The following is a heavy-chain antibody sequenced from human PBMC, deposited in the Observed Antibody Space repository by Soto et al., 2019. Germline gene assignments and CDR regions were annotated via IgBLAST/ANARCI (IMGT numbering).Heavy chain of an antibody. V-gene: IGHV3-64*01. D-gene: IGHD5-18*01. CDR1: GFTFSRYA. Sequence: EVQLVESGGGLVQPGGSLRLSCAASGFTFSRYAMHWVRQAPGKGLEYVSAFSSNGVSIYYGNSVKGRLTISRDNSKNTLYLQMGSLRAEDMAVYYCARALGYAFDYWGQGSLVTVSS. CDR2: FSSNGVSI. CDR3: ARALGYAFDY. J-gene: IGHJ4*02.